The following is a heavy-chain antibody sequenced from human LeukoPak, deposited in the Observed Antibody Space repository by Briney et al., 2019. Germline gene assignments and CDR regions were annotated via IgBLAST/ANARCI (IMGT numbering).Heavy chain of an antibody. CDR3: ARCRVRMLYYYYYMDV. CDR2: ISSSSSYI. D-gene: IGHD5-24*01. J-gene: IGHJ6*03. Sequence: PGGSLRLSCAASGFTFSSYSMNWVRQAPGKGLEWVSSISSSSSYIYYADSVKGRFTISRDNAKKSLYLQMNSLRAEETAVYYCARCRVRMLYYYYYMDVWGKGTTATVSS. V-gene: IGHV3-21*01. CDR1: GFTFSSYS.